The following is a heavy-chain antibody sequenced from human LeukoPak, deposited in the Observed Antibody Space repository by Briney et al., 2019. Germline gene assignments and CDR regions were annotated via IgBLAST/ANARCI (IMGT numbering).Heavy chain of an antibody. V-gene: IGHV5-51*01. J-gene: IGHJ4*02. Sequence: GESLKISCKGSGYSFTSYWIGWVRQMPGKGLEWMGIIYPGDSDTRYSPSFQGQVTISADKSISTAYLQWSSLKASDTAMYYCARRLRGVYGISAYYFDYWGQGTLVTVSS. CDR3: ARRLRGVYGISAYYFDY. CDR1: GYSFTSYW. D-gene: IGHD3-10*01. CDR2: IYPGDSDT.